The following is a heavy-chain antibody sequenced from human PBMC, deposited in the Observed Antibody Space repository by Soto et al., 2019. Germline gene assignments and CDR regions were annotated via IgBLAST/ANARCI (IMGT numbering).Heavy chain of an antibody. CDR1: GGSFSGYY. D-gene: IGHD6-13*01. Sequence: SETLSLTCAVYGGSFSGYYWSWIRQPPGKGLEWIGEINHSGSTNYNPSLKSRVTISLYTSKNQFSLKLSSVTAADTAVYYCARPSIAAAGYYYYYMDVWGKGTTVTVSS. CDR3: ARPSIAAAGYYYYYMDV. V-gene: IGHV4-34*01. CDR2: INHSGST. J-gene: IGHJ6*03.